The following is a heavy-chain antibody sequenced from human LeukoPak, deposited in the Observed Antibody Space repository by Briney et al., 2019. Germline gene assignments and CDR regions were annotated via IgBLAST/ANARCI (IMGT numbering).Heavy chain of an antibody. CDR3: ARNGDYASDAFDI. Sequence: PGGSLRLSCTASGFTFSDYYMSWIRQAPGKGLEWVSYISSSGSTIYYADSVKGRFTISRDNAKNTLYLEMNSLRAEDTAVYYCARNGDYASDAFDIWGQGTMVTVSS. CDR2: ISSSGSTI. CDR1: GFTFSDYY. V-gene: IGHV3-11*04. J-gene: IGHJ3*02. D-gene: IGHD4-17*01.